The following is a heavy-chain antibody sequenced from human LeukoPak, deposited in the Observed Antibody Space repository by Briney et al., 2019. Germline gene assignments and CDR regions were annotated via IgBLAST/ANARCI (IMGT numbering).Heavy chain of an antibody. V-gene: IGHV1-8*01. J-gene: IGHJ5*02. D-gene: IGHD3-10*01. Sequence: ASVKVSCKAAGFTFTSYDINWVRQASGQGLEWMGWMNPNNGNTGYAQKFQGRVTMTRDTSISTAYMELRGLRSEDTAVYYCVRDGEGVAISVNYWFDPWGQGTLVTVSS. CDR3: VRDGEGVAISVNYWFDP. CDR1: GFTFTSYD. CDR2: MNPNNGNT.